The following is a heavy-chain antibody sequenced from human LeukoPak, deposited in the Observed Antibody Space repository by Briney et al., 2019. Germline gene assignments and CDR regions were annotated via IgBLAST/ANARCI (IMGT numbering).Heavy chain of an antibody. Sequence: HPGGSLRLSCVASGFTFGKYWMSWVRQAPGKGLEWVANIKLDGSEKNYVDSVKGRFTISRDNAKNPLYLQMNSLRAEDTAVYYCARDKIVGATNFDYWGQGTLVTVSS. V-gene: IGHV3-7*03. CDR1: GFTFGKYW. D-gene: IGHD1-26*01. J-gene: IGHJ4*02. CDR2: IKLDGSEK. CDR3: ARDKIVGATNFDY.